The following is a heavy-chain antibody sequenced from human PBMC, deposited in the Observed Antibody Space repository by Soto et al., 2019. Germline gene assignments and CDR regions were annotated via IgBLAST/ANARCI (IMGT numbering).Heavy chain of an antibody. CDR3: AGMSFTVFGEVIDNFYFYGMDV. CDR2: VYKTGST. D-gene: IGHD3-3*01. J-gene: IGHJ6*02. Sequence: WTWIRQPPGKGLEWIGYVYKTGSTNYNPSLKSRVTISLDTSKNQFFLNLSSVTSADTAVYYCAGMSFTVFGEVIDNFYFYGMDVWGQGTTVTVS. V-gene: IGHV4-59*03.